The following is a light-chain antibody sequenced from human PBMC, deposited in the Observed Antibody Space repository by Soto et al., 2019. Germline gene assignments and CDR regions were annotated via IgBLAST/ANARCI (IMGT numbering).Light chain of an antibody. V-gene: IGKV3-20*01. CDR3: QQYGSSPKM. Sequence: EIVLTHSPGTLSLSPCDRATLSSSASQTISSTYLAWYQQKPGQAPRLLIYAASTRATGIPDRFSGGGSGTDFTLTISRLEPEDFAVYYCQQYGSSPKMFGQGTKVDIK. CDR1: QTISSTY. CDR2: AAS. J-gene: IGKJ1*01.